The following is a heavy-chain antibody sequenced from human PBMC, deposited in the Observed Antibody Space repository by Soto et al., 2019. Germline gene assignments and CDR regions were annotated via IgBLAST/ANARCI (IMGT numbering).Heavy chain of an antibody. CDR1: GFTFSDYY. J-gene: IGHJ4*02. CDR3: ARVGVAGTGGSDY. V-gene: IGHV3-11*05. CDR2: ISSSSSYT. D-gene: IGHD6-19*01. Sequence: QVQLVESGGGLVKPGGSLRLSCAASGFTFSDYYMSWIRQAPGKGLEWVSYISSSSSYTNYADSVKGRFTISRDNAKNSLCLQMNRLRDEDAGVYYCARVGVAGTGGSDYWGQGTLVTVSS.